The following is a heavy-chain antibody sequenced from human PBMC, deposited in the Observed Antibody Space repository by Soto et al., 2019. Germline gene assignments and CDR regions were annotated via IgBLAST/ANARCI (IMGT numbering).Heavy chain of an antibody. CDR2: IWYDGSNK. V-gene: IGHV3-33*01. CDR3: ARDSGWQLVDYYYGMDV. Sequence: LRLSCAASGFTFSSYGMHWVRQAPGKGLEWVAVIWYDGSNKYYADSVKGRFTISRDNSKNTLYLQMNSLRAEDTAVYYCARDSGWQLVDYYYGMDVWGQGTTVTVSS. J-gene: IGHJ6*02. D-gene: IGHD6-6*01. CDR1: GFTFSSYG.